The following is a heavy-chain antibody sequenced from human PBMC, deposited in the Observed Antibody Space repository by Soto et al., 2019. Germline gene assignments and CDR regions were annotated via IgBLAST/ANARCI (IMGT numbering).Heavy chain of an antibody. CDR3: ARVGCETRCSDYLYYYMDV. J-gene: IGHJ6*03. CDR2: IGSDGRNT. Sequence: QLVESGGGLVQPGGSLRLSCAASGFPFSHYAMQWVRQAPGKGLEYVSDIGSDGRNTYYENSVRGRFTISRDNSKNLLYLYMGSLRAEDMAVYYCARVGCETRCSDYLYYYMDVWGKGTTITVSS. CDR1: GFPFSHYA. D-gene: IGHD2-2*01. V-gene: IGHV3-64*01.